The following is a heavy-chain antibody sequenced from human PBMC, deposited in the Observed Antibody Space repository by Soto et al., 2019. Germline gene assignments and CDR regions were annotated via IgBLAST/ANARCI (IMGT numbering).Heavy chain of an antibody. V-gene: IGHV1-18*01. CDR1: GYTFTSYG. J-gene: IGHJ6*04. D-gene: IGHD3-9*01. CDR2: ISAYNGNT. Sequence: ASVKVSCKASGYTFTSYGISWVRQAPGRGLEWMGWISAYNGNTNYAQKLQGRVTMTTDTSTSTAYMELRSLRSDDTAVYYCAREGRFFDWLSRSPFADGMDAWGKGTTVTAPQ. CDR3: AREGRFFDWLSRSPFADGMDA.